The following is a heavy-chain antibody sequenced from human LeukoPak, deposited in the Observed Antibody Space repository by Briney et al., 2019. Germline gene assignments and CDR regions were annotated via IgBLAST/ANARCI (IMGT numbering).Heavy chain of an antibody. V-gene: IGHV1-18*01. Sequence: ASVKVSCKASGYTFTSYGISWERQAPGQGLEWMGWISAYNGNTNYAQKLQGRVTMTTDTSTSTAYMELSSLRSEDTAVYYCASHLLRDYSNYQYYFDYWGQGTLVTVSS. CDR3: ASHLLRDYSNYQYYFDY. J-gene: IGHJ4*02. CDR2: ISAYNGNT. CDR1: GYTFTSYG. D-gene: IGHD4-11*01.